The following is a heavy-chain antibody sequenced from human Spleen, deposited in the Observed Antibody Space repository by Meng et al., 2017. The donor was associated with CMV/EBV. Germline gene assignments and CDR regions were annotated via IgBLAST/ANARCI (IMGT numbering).Heavy chain of an antibody. V-gene: IGHV1-2*02. CDR2: INPNSGGT. D-gene: IGHD4-17*01. Sequence: NASGYTFTGYYIQWVRQAPGQGLEWIGWINPNSGGTNYAQKFQGRVTMTRDTSITTAYMVLSRLRSDDTAVYYCASIHEYGDYERYYWGQGTLVTVSS. CDR3: ASIHEYGDYERYY. CDR1: GYTFTGYY. J-gene: IGHJ4*02.